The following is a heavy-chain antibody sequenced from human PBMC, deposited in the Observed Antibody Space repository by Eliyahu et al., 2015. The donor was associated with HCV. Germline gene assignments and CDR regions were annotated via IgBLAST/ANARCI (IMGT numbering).Heavy chain of an antibody. CDR1: GGSISNNY. J-gene: IGHJ4*02. V-gene: IGHV4-59*08. CDR2: IYSSGST. D-gene: IGHD3-22*01. CDR3: ARDYYDSSGYWVFDY. Sequence: QVQLQESGPGLVKPSETLSLTCTASGGSISNNYWSWLRQPPGKGPEWIGYIYSSGSTGYNPSLKSRVTISVDTSKNQFSLKLTSVTAADTAVYYCARDYYDSSGYWVFDYWGQGTLVTVSS.